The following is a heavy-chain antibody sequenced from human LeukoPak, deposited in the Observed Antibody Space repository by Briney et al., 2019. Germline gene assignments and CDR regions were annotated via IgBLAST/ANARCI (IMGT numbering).Heavy chain of an antibody. CDR2: IHSYGSIT. D-gene: IGHD6-13*01. CDR1: GFTFSTYW. J-gene: IGHJ4*02. Sequence: PRGSLRLSCAASGFTFSTYWMHWVRQAPGKGLVWASRIHSYGSITSYADSVKGRFTISRDNAKNTLYLQMNSLRAEDTAVYHCAKDKYSPVRSMSEAAYYFDFWGPGTLVTVSS. CDR3: AKDKYSPVRSMSEAAYYFDF. V-gene: IGHV3-74*01.